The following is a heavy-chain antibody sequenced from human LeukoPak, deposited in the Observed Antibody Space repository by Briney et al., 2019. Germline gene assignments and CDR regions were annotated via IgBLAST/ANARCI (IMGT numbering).Heavy chain of an antibody. CDR1: GLTFSDYY. Sequence: PGGSLRLSCAASGLTFSDYYMSWIRQAPGKGLEWVSYISSSGTTIYYADSVKCRFTISRDNAKNSLYLQMNSLRAEDTAVYFCARWDSSGCLDYWGQGTLVTVSS. V-gene: IGHV3-11*01. CDR3: ARWDSSGCLDY. J-gene: IGHJ4*02. CDR2: ISSSGTTI. D-gene: IGHD3-22*01.